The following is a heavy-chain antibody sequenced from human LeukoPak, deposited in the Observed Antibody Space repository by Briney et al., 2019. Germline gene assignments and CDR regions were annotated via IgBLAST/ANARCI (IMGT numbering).Heavy chain of an antibody. CDR1: GFTVSNNY. CDR2: IYSGAGT. D-gene: IGHD6-19*01. J-gene: IGHJ4*02. Sequence: GGSLRLSCAASGFTVSNNYMSWVRQAPGKGLEWVSVIYSGAGTYYADSVKGRFTISRDNSKNTLYLQMNSLRVEDTAVYYCSRDSSGPAYWGQGTLVTVSS. V-gene: IGHV3-66*01. CDR3: SRDSSGPAY.